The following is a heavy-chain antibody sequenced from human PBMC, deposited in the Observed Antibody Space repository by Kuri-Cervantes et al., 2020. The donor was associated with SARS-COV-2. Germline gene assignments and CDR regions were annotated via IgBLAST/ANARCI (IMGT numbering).Heavy chain of an antibody. CDR1: GYTFTSYA. CDR2: INTNTGNP. V-gene: IGHV7-4-1*02. CDR3: ARSPLVRWLQSYYYYYYGMDV. D-gene: IGHD5-24*01. Sequence: ASVKVSCKASGYTFTSYAMNWVRQAPGQGLEWMGWINTNTGNPTYAQGFTGRFVFSLDTSVSTAYLQISSLKAEDTAVYYCARSPLVRWLQSYYYYYYGMDVWGQGTTVTVSS. J-gene: IGHJ6*02.